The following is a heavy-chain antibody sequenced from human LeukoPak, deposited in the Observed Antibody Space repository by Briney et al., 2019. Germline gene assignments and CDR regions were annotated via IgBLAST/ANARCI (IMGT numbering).Heavy chain of an antibody. Sequence: GESLKISCQGSGYSFTSYWIGWVRQMPGKGLEWVGIIYPGDSDTRYSPSFQGQVTISADKSISTAYLQWSSLKASDTAMYYCARHKDRYSSGRDAFDMWGQGTMVTVSS. CDR1: GYSFTSYW. V-gene: IGHV5-51*01. CDR3: ARHKDRYSSGRDAFDM. CDR2: IYPGDSDT. D-gene: IGHD6-19*01. J-gene: IGHJ3*02.